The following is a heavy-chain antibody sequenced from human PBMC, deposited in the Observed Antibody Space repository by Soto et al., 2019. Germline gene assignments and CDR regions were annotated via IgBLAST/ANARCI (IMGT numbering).Heavy chain of an antibody. Sequence: GGSLRLSCAASGFTFSSYGMHWVRQAPGKGLEWVAVISYDGSNKDYADSVKGRFTISRDNSKNTLYLQMNSLRAEDTAVYYCAKEYRREYQLLYLFDYWGQGTLVTVS. J-gene: IGHJ4*02. CDR3: AKEYRREYQLLYLFDY. CDR1: GFTFSSYG. CDR2: ISYDGSNK. V-gene: IGHV3-30*18. D-gene: IGHD2-2*02.